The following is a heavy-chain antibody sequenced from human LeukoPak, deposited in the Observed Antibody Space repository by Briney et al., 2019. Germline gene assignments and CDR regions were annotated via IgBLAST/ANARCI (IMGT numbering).Heavy chain of an antibody. V-gene: IGHV1-2*02. CDR3: ARDPPGTGINYYYMDV. J-gene: IGHJ6*03. CDR2: INPNSGGT. CDR1: GYTFSGYH. Sequence: ASVTVSCKASGYTFSGYHIHWVRQAPGQGLEWMGWINPNSGGTNYAQKFQGRVTMTRDTSISTAYMELSRLRSDDTAVYYCARDPPGTGINYYYMDVWGKGTTVTVSS. D-gene: IGHD1-1*01.